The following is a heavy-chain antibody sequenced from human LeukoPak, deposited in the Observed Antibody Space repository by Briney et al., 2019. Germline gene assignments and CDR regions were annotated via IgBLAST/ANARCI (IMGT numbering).Heavy chain of an antibody. V-gene: IGHV4-30-2*01. D-gene: IGHD3-3*01. CDR1: GGSISSGGYY. CDR3: ARHGIWSGYYRPFDY. CDR2: IYHSGST. Sequence: SQTLSLTCTVSGGSISSGGYYWSWIRQPPGKGLEWIGYIYHSGSTYYNPSLKSRVTISVDRSKNQFSLKLSSVTAADTAVYYCARHGIWSGYYRPFDYWGQGTLVTVSS. J-gene: IGHJ4*02.